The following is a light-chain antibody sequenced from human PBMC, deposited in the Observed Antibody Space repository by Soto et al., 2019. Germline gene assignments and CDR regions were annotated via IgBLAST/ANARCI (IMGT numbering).Light chain of an antibody. CDR3: QKYDSAPQA. CDR1: QGIIDY. CDR2: GAS. V-gene: IGKV1-27*01. J-gene: IGKJ1*01. Sequence: DIQMTQSPSSLSASVGDRVTITGRASQGIIDYLAWYQQKPGKSPKLLIYGASTLHSGVPSRFSGSGAGTDFSLTISSLQPEDVATYYCQKYDSAPQAFGPGTKVEVK.